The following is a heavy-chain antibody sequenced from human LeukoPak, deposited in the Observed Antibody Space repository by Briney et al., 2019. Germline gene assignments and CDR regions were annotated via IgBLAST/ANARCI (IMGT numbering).Heavy chain of an antibody. CDR3: ARTGAVAAQKRSYFDY. CDR2: IYYSGST. D-gene: IGHD6-19*01. Sequence: SQTLSLTCTVSGGPISSGGYYWSWIRQHPGKGLEWIGYIYYSGSTYYNPSLKSRVTISVDTSKNQFSLKLSSVTAADTAVYYCARTGAVAAQKRSYFDYWGQGTLVTVSS. V-gene: IGHV4-31*03. J-gene: IGHJ4*02. CDR1: GGPISSGGYY.